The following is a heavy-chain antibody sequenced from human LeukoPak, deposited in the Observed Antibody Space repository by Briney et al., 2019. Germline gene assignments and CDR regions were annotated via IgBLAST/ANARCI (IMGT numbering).Heavy chain of an antibody. CDR2: INHSGST. D-gene: IGHD3-9*01. V-gene: IGHV4-34*01. J-gene: IGHJ6*03. Sequence: SETLSLTCAVYGGSFSGYYWSWIRQPPGKGLEWIGEINHSGSTNYNPSLKSRVTLSVDTSKNQFSLKLSSVAAADTAVYYCARGLRPDWYYYYYMDVWGKGTTVTVSS. CDR3: ARGLRPDWYYYYYMDV. CDR1: GGSFSGYY.